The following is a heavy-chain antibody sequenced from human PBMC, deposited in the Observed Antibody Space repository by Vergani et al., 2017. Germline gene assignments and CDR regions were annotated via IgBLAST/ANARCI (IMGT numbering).Heavy chain of an antibody. CDR1: GGTFSSYT. CDR2: IIPILGIA. D-gene: IGHD2-2*02. V-gene: IGHV1-69*02. J-gene: IGHJ6*02. CDR3: ARGGYCSSTRCYTYYYYGMDV. Sequence: QVQLVQSGAEVKKPGSSVKVSCKASGGTFSSYTISWVRQAPGQGLEWMGRIIPILGIANYAQKFQGRVTITADKSTSTAYMELSSLRSEDTAVYYCARGGYCSSTRCYTYYYYGMDVWGQGTTVTVSS.